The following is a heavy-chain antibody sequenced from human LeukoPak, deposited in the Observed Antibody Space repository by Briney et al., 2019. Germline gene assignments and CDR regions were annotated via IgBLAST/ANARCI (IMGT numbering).Heavy chain of an antibody. CDR2: INPNTGNP. D-gene: IGHD3-16*02. Sequence: ASVKVSCKASGYTFTDYYMHWVRQAPGQGLEWMGWINPNTGNPTYAQGFTGRFVFSLDTSVSTAYLQISSLKAVDTAVYYCARAYQPLGGLSFPDYWGQGTLVTVSS. V-gene: IGHV7-4-1*02. CDR3: ARAYQPLGGLSFPDY. J-gene: IGHJ4*02. CDR1: GYTFTDYY.